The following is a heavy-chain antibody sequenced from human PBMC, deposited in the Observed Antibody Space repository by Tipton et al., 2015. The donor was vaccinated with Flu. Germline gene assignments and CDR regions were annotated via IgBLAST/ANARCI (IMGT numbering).Heavy chain of an antibody. CDR3: ARDMGRGYGEWDS. J-gene: IGHJ5*02. D-gene: IGHD3-10*01. Sequence: SLRLSCAASGFTVNNNYVTWVRQAPGKGLEWVSVIYTNDRTKSADSVKDRFTISRDISKNMVYLQMNSLRVDDTAIYYCARDMGRGYGEWDSWGQGTLVTVSS. CDR2: IYTNDRT. CDR1: GFTVNNNY. V-gene: IGHV3-53*01.